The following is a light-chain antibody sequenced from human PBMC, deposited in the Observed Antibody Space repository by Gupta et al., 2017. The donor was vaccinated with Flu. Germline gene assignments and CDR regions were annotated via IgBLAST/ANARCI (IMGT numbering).Light chain of an antibody. J-gene: IGLJ3*02. CDR2: KDT. CDR3: QSADSTAGV. Sequence: SPRKTARITCSADAVPNEYTYWYQQKRGQAPVLLIYKDTERPSGIPERFSASSSGTTVTLTSHGVQAEDEGDYYCQSADSTAGVFGGGTKLTVL. V-gene: IGLV3-25*03. CDR1: AVPNEY.